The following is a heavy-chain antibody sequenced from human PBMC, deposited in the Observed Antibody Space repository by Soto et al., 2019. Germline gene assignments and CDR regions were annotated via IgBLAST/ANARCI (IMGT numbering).Heavy chain of an antibody. CDR1: GYTFTGYY. CDR2: INPNSGGT. Sequence: ASVKVSCKASGYTFTGYYMHWVRQAPGQGLEWMGWINPNSGGTNYAQKFQGWVTMTRDTSISTAYMELSRLRSDDTAVYYCARTVGAWDYYYYYGMDVWGQGTTVTVSS. J-gene: IGHJ6*02. V-gene: IGHV1-2*04. D-gene: IGHD1-26*01. CDR3: ARTVGAWDYYYYYGMDV.